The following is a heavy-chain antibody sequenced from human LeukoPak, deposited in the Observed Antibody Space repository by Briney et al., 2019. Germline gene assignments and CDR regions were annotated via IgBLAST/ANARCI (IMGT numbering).Heavy chain of an antibody. V-gene: IGHV4-39*01. CDR2: IYYSGST. CDR1: GGSISSSSYY. Sequence: PSETLSLTCTVSGGSISSSSYYWGWIRQPPGKGLEWIGSIYYSGSTYYNPSLKSRVTISVDTSKNQFSLKLSSVTAADTAVYYCASRGGWYTGYYSDYWGQGTLVTVSS. J-gene: IGHJ4*02. D-gene: IGHD6-19*01. CDR3: ASRGGWYTGYYSDY.